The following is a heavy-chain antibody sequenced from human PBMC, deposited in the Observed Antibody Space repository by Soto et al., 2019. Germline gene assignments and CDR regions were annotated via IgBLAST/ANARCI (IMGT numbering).Heavy chain of an antibody. Sequence: ASVKVSCKASGYAFTGFYMHWVRQAPGQGLEWMGWINPNSGGTSYTQKFQGWVTMTRDTSFSTAYMELSRLRSDDTAVYYCTRGPRSTSTGTGAFWGQGTLVTVSS. CDR3: TRGPRSTSTGTGAF. CDR1: GYAFTGFY. J-gene: IGHJ4*02. CDR2: INPNSGGT. V-gene: IGHV1-2*04. D-gene: IGHD1-1*01.